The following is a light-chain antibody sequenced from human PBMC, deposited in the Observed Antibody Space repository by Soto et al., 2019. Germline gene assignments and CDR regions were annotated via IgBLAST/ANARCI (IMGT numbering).Light chain of an antibody. CDR3: QQDNNWPPYT. CDR2: GAY. CDR1: QSVSSN. Sequence: EIVMTQSPATLSVSPGERATLSCRASQSVSSNLAWYQQKPCQAPRLLIYGAYFRATGIPARFSGSGSGTEFTLTISRPQSEDLGVYYCQQDNNWPPYTSGKGTNLEIK. J-gene: IGKJ2*01. V-gene: IGKV3-15*01.